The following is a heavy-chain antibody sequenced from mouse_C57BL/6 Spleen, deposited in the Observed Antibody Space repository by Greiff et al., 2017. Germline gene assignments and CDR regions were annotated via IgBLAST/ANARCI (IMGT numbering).Heavy chain of an antibody. J-gene: IGHJ4*01. CDR2: IRNKANGYTT. D-gene: IGHD2-4*01. Sequence: EVKLMESGGGLVQPGGSLSLSCAASGFTFTDYYMSWVRQPPGKALEWLGFIRNKANGYTTEYSASVKGRFTISRDNSQSILYLQMNALRAEDSATYYCARSHYDYIYAMDYWGQGTSVTVSS. CDR3: ARSHYDYIYAMDY. V-gene: IGHV7-3*01. CDR1: GFTFTDYY.